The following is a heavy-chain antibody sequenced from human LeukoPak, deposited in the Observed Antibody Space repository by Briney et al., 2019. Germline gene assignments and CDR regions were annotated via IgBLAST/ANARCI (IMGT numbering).Heavy chain of an antibody. CDR3: AKEPFRSGGYNLDY. J-gene: IGHJ4*02. D-gene: IGHD2-15*01. CDR2: IDSSGTT. V-gene: IGHV4-4*07. CDR1: GGSFTTYY. Sequence: PSETLSLTCTVSGGSFTTYYWSWIRQPAGRGLEWIGHIDSSGTTNYNPSLKSRVTMSTDPSKNQFSLKLSSVTAADTAVYYCAKEPFRSGGYNLDYWGQGTLVTVSS.